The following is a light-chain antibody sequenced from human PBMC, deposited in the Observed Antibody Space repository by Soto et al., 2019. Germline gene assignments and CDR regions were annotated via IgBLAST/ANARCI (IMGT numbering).Light chain of an antibody. CDR1: RTIDNY. J-gene: IGKJ5*01. CDR3: QQSYNTPIT. V-gene: IGKV1-39*01. CDR2: PTS. Sequence: DIQTTQSPSSLSASVVDIVTITCRASRTIDNYLNWYQQKPGRAPELVVYPTSSLQSGVPSRFTGGGSGTHFTLTISGLQPEDFAPYFCQQSYNTPITFGQGTRLEIK.